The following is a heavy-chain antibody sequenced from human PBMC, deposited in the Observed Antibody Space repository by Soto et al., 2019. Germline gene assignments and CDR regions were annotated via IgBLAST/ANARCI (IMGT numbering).Heavy chain of an antibody. CDR3: ARYKSNYYYGMDV. Sequence: PSEALSLTCAVSGCSISSSNWWSWVRQPPGKGLEWIGEIYHSGSTNYNPSLKSRVTISVDTSKNQFSLKLSSVTAADTAVYYCARYKSNYYYGMDVWGQGTTVTVSS. V-gene: IGHV4-4*02. D-gene: IGHD1-20*01. CDR2: IYHSGST. CDR1: GCSISSSNW. J-gene: IGHJ6*02.